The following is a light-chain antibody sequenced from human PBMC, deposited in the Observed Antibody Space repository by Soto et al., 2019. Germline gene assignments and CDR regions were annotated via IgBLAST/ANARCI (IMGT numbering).Light chain of an antibody. V-gene: IGLV2-14*01. CDR2: DVS. Sequence: QSALTQPASVSGSPGQSITISCTGTSSDVGGYNYVSWYQQHPGKAPKLMIYDVSNRPSGVSNPFSGSKSGNTASLTISGVQAEYEADYYCSSYTSSSSYVFGTGTKLTVL. CDR3: SSYTSSSSYV. CDR1: SSDVGGYNY. J-gene: IGLJ1*01.